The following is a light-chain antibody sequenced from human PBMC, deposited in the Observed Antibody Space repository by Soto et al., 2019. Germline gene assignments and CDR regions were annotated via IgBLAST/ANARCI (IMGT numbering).Light chain of an antibody. CDR2: EGN. CDR3: CSYSGSTAFVV. Sequence: QSVLTQPTSVSGSPGQSITISCSATSSDVGGYNLVSWYQQYPGKAPKLIIYEGNKRPSGLSNRFSGSKSGNTASLTISGLQAEDEADYYCCSYSGSTAFVVFGGGTKVTVL. J-gene: IGLJ2*01. CDR1: SSDVGGYNL. V-gene: IGLV2-23*01.